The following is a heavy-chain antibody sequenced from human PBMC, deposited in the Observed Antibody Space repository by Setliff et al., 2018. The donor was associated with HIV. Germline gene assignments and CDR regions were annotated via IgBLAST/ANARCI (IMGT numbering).Heavy chain of an antibody. CDR2: INHSGRT. Sequence: PSETLSLTCAVYGGSFSDNYWSWIRQSPGKGLEWIGEINHSGRTKYNPSLKSRVTISVDTSKNQFSLKLSSVTAADTAVYYCARHDSGGYYSLDYWGQGTLVTVSS. CDR3: ARHDSGGYYSLDY. D-gene: IGHD3-22*01. CDR1: GGSFSDNY. J-gene: IGHJ4*02. V-gene: IGHV4-34*01.